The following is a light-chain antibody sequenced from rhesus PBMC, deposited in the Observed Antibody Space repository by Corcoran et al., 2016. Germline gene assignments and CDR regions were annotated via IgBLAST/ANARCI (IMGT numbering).Light chain of an antibody. J-gene: IGKJ1*01. V-gene: IGKV1-25*01. CDR2: DAS. Sequence: DIQMTQSPSSLSASVGDTVTITCQASQGISKYLAWYQQQPGKAPKFLIYDASTLQSGVPSRISGSGSGTEFTLTISSLQPEDFGTYYCQQHNSYPRTFGQGTKVEIK. CDR1: QGISKY. CDR3: QQHNSYPRT.